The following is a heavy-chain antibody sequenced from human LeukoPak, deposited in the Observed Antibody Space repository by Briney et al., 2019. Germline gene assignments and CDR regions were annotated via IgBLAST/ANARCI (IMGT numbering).Heavy chain of an antibody. CDR2: ISGSGGST. J-gene: IGHJ6*03. V-gene: IGHV3-23*01. D-gene: IGHD1-7*01. CDR1: GFTFSSYG. CDR3: AKRRGLELLYYYYMDV. Sequence: GGTLRLSCAASGFTFSSYGMSWVRQAPGKGLEWVSAISGSGGSTYYADSVKGRFTISRDNSKNTLYLQMNSLRAEDTAVYYCAKRRGLELLYYYYMDVWGKGTTVTVSS.